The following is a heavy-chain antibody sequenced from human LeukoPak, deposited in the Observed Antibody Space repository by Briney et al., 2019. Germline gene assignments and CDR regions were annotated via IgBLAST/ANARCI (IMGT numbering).Heavy chain of an antibody. D-gene: IGHD7-27*01. CDR3: ARDWGF. CDR2: IKQDGSER. Sequence: PGGSLRLSCAASGFTFSTYWMSWVRQAPGKGLEWVANIKQDGSERYYVESVRGRFTISRDNAKNSLFLQMNSLRAEDTAVYYCARDWGFWGQGTLVTVPS. V-gene: IGHV3-7*01. CDR1: GFTFSTYW. J-gene: IGHJ4*02.